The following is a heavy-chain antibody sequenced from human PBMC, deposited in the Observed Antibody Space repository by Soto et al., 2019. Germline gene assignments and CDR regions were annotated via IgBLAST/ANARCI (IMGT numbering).Heavy chain of an antibody. CDR1: GASISSSY. CDR3: ARGYYARRGQSNTFDI. D-gene: IGHD3-22*01. Sequence: SETLSLTCTVSGASISSSYCSWIRQSPGKGLEWIGYVYYSGSTNYNPSLKSRVTISVDTSKNQFSLQLSSVTAADTAVYYCARGYYARRGQSNTFDIWGQGTMVTVSS. J-gene: IGHJ3*02. V-gene: IGHV4-59*01. CDR2: VYYSGST.